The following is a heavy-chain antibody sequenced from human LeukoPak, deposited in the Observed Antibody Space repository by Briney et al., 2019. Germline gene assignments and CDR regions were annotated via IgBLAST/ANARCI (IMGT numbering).Heavy chain of an antibody. V-gene: IGHV3-21*01. CDR2: ISSSSSYI. Sequence: PGGSLRLSCATSGLTFSNYDMHWVCQAPGKGLEWVSAISSSSSYIYYADSIKGRFTISRDNAENSLYLQMNSPRAVDTAVYFCARGEEKATITALDSWGQGTLVTVSS. CDR1: GLTFSNYD. J-gene: IGHJ4*02. D-gene: IGHD5-24*01. CDR3: ARGEEKATITALDS.